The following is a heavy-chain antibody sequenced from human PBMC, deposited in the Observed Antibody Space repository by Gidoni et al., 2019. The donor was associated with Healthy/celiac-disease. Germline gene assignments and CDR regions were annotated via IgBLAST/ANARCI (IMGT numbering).Heavy chain of an antibody. V-gene: IGHV3-66*01. J-gene: IGHJ4*02. Sequence: EVQLVESGGGLVQPGGSLRPSCAASGFTVSSNYISWVRQAPAKGLEWVSDIYSGGSTYYADSVKGRFTISRDNSKNTLYLQMNSLRAEDTAVYYWARSSYDILTGYSHYFDYWGQGTLVTVSS. CDR1: GFTVSSNY. CDR2: IYSGGST. D-gene: IGHD3-9*01. CDR3: ARSSYDILTGYSHYFDY.